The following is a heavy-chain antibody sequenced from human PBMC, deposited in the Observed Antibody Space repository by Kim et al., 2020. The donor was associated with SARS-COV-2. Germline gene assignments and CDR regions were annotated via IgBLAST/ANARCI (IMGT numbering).Heavy chain of an antibody. J-gene: IGHJ6*02. D-gene: IGHD2-15*01. V-gene: IGHV1-2*02. CDR2: INPNSGGT. Sequence: ASVKVSCKASGYTFTGYYMHWVRQAPGQGLEWMGWINPNSGGTNYAQKFQGRVTMTRDTSISTAYMELSRLRSEDTAEYYCATRAGVGYYYYGMGVWGQGTAVTVSS. CDR3: ATRAGVGYYYYGMGV. CDR1: GYTFTGYY.